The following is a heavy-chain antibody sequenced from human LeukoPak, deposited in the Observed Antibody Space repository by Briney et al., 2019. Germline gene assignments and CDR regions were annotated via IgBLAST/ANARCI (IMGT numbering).Heavy chain of an antibody. D-gene: IGHD3-10*01. Sequence: SETLSLTCTVSLGSISSSSYYWGWIRQPPGKGLEWIGSIYYSGSTYYNPSLKSRVTISVDTSKNQFSLKLSSVTAADTAVYYCATDQYYYGSKRFDYWGQGTLVTVSS. CDR2: IYYSGST. J-gene: IGHJ4*02. CDR1: LGSISSSSYY. V-gene: IGHV4-39*01. CDR3: ATDQYYYGSKRFDY.